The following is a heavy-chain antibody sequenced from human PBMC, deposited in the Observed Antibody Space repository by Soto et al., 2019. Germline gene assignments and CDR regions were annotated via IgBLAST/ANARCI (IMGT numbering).Heavy chain of an antibody. D-gene: IGHD4-4*01. Sequence: GSLRLSCAASGFTFSSYAMHWVRQAPGKGLEWVAVISYDGSNKYYADSVKGRFTISRDNSKNTLYLQMNSLRAEDTAVYYCARDLAPDYNVLDYWCQGTLVTVSS. CDR2: ISYDGSNK. CDR3: ARDLAPDYNVLDY. V-gene: IGHV3-30-3*01. J-gene: IGHJ4*02. CDR1: GFTFSSYA.